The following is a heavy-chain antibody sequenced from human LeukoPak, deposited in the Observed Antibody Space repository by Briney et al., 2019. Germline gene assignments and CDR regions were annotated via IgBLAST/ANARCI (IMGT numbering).Heavy chain of an antibody. V-gene: IGHV3-30*02. D-gene: IGHD6-13*01. J-gene: IGHJ4*02. CDR3: AKALSKSWYSFDY. Sequence: GGSLRLSCAASGFTFSSYGMHWVRQAPGKGLEWVAVIWYGGSNKYYADSVKGRFTISRDNSKNTLYLQMNSLRAEDTAVYYCAKALSKSWYSFDYWGQGTLVTVSS. CDR1: GFTFSSYG. CDR2: IWYGGSNK.